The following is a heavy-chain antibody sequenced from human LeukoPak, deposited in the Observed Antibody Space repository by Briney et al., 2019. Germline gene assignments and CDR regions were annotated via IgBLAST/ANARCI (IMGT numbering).Heavy chain of an antibody. D-gene: IGHD3-3*01. V-gene: IGHV1-2*02. CDR3: ARGDGALEWFHDAFDI. CDR1: GYTFTGYY. J-gene: IGHJ3*02. Sequence: GASVKVSCKASGYTFTGYYMHWVRQAPGQGLEWMGWINPNSGGTNYAQKFQGRVTMTRDTSISTAYMELSRLRSDDTAVYYCARGDGALEWFHDAFDIWGQGTMVTVSS. CDR2: INPNSGGT.